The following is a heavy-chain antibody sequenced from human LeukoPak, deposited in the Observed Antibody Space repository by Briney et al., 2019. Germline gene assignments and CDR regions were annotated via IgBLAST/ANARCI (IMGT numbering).Heavy chain of an antibody. CDR3: ARAMSTFGGVRNYFDS. J-gene: IGHJ4*02. D-gene: IGHD3-16*01. CDR2: VSISSGTI. Sequence: GGSLRLSCAASGFTFSGHNMNWVRQAPGKGLEWISFVSISSGTIYYADSVNGRFRISRDNAKSSLDLEMNSLRAEDTAVYYCARAMSTFGGVRNYFDSWGQGTLVTVSS. CDR1: GFTFSGHN. V-gene: IGHV3-48*04.